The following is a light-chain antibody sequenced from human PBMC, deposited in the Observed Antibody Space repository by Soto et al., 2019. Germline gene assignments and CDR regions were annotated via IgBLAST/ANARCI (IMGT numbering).Light chain of an antibody. Sequence: EIVLTQSPGTLSLSPGERATLSCRASQSVSSSYLAWYQQKPGQAPRLLIYGASSRPTGIPDRFSGSGGGTDFTLSISSVQPEDFATYFCQQSYMDPITFGQGTRLEIK. CDR3: QQSYMDPIT. J-gene: IGKJ5*01. V-gene: IGKV3-20*01. CDR2: GAS. CDR1: QSVSSSY.